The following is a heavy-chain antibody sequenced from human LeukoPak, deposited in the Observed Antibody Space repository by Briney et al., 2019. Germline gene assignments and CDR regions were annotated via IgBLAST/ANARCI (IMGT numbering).Heavy chain of an antibody. Sequence: GGSLRLSCAASGFTFDDYGMSWVRQAPGKGLEWVSVIYSGGSTYYADSVKGRFTISRDNSKNTLYLQMNSLRAEDTAVYYCARGWQKGFFDYWGQGTLVTVSS. CDR1: GFTFDDYG. CDR2: IYSGGST. V-gene: IGHV3-53*01. CDR3: ARGWQKGFFDY. J-gene: IGHJ4*02.